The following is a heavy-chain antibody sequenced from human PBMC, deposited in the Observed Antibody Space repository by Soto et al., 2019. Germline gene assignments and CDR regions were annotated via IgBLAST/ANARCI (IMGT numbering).Heavy chain of an antibody. D-gene: IGHD2-2*02. J-gene: IGHJ6*02. CDR3: ARSLTEGYCTITGCYTRPLYGMDV. Sequence: ASGKVSCKACGYTFIRYYIHWLLQSPLQVLDWMGCINPNSGGTNYAQKFQGRVTVTRDTPTSTAYMELSRLTSDDTAVYYCARSLTEGYCTITGCYTRPLYGMDVWGQGTTVTVSS. V-gene: IGHV1-2*02. CDR2: INPNSGGT. CDR1: GYTFIRYY.